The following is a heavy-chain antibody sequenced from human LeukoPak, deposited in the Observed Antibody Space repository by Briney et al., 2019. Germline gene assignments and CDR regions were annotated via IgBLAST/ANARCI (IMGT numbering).Heavy chain of an antibody. V-gene: IGHV3-21*06. D-gene: IGHD2-8*01. CDR1: GFTFSSYS. Sequence: GGSLRLSCAASGFTFSSYSMNWVRQAPGKGLEWVSSITSSSSYIHYADSVKGRFTISRDNSKNSLYLQMNSLRAEDTAVYCCARALIGYYFDYWGQGTLVTVSS. J-gene: IGHJ4*02. CDR2: ITSSSSYI. CDR3: ARALIGYYFDY.